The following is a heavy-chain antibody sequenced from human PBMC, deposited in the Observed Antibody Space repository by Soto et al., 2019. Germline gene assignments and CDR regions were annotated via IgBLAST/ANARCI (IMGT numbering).Heavy chain of an antibody. CDR3: AREYYCTMDV. CDR2: IDSSTKYT. CDR1: GFTFRDYY. Sequence: QVQLVESGGGLVRPGGSLRLSCEASGFTFRDYYMTWFRQAPGKGLEWLSYIDSSTKYTNYADSVKGRFTISRDNAKNSLYLQMNSLRADDTAVYYCAREYYCTMDVGGQWTMVTVSS. J-gene: IGHJ6*02. V-gene: IGHV3-11*05.